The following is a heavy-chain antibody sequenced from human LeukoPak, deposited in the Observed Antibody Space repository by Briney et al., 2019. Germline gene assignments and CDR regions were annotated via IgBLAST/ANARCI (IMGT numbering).Heavy chain of an antibody. J-gene: IGHJ4*02. CDR3: ARDATVTTSVGFID. Sequence: GGSLRLSCAASGFTFSSYCMNWVRQAPGKGLEWVANIKQDGSEKYYVDSVKGRFTISRDNAKNTVYLEMNSLRAEDTAVYYCARDATVTTSVGFIDWGPGTLVPVSS. CDR1: GFTFSSYC. V-gene: IGHV3-7*01. D-gene: IGHD4-17*01. CDR2: IKQDGSEK.